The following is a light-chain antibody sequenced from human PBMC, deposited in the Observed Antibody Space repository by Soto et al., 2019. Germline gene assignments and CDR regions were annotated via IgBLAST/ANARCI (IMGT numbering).Light chain of an antibody. Sequence: EIVMTQSPATLSVSPGERATLSCRASQSVSSNLAWYQQKPGQAPTLLIYGASTRATVIPARFSGSGSGTDFTITISSLQSEDFVVYYCQQYNNWLPLTFGQGTKVEIK. CDR3: QQYNNWLPLT. V-gene: IGKV3-15*01. J-gene: IGKJ1*01. CDR1: QSVSSN. CDR2: GAS.